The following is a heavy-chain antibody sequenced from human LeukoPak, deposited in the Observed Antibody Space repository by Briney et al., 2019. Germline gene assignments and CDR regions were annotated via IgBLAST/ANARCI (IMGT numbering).Heavy chain of an antibody. CDR3: AREDTAMVNHYYYYYGVDV. CDR1: GFTFSSYW. D-gene: IGHD5-18*01. Sequence: GGSQRLSCAASGFTFSSYWMSWVRQAPGKGLEWVANIKQDGSEKYYVDSVKGRFTISRDNAKNSLYLQMNSLRAEDTAVYYCAREDTAMVNHYYYYYGVDVWGQGTTVTVSS. V-gene: IGHV3-7*01. CDR2: IKQDGSEK. J-gene: IGHJ6*02.